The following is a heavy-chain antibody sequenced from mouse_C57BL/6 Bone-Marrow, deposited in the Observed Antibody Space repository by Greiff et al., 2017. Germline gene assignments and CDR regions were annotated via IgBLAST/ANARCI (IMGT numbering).Heavy chain of an antibody. CDR3: ARRYGSSFFAY. Sequence: VQLQQPGAELVKPGASGKMSCKASGYTFTSYWITWVKQRPGQGLEWIGEIYPGSGSTNYNEKFKSKATLTVDTSSSTAYMQHSRLTSEDSAVYYCARRYGSSFFAYWGQGTLVTVSA. V-gene: IGHV1-55*01. D-gene: IGHD1-1*01. CDR1: GYTFTSYW. J-gene: IGHJ3*01. CDR2: IYPGSGST.